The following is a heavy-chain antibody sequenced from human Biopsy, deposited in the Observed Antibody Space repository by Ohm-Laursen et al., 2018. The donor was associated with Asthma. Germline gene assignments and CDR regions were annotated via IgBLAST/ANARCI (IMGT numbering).Heavy chain of an antibody. Sequence: SVKVSCKTSGYTSNSAGITWVRQAPGQGFEWMGWISVYNGNTKVAQKLQDRVTMITDTSTSTAYMELRSLRSDDTAVYFCARAVDYSHYYGIDVWGQGTTVTVS. D-gene: IGHD3-10*01. V-gene: IGHV1-18*01. CDR3: ARAVDYSHYYGIDV. J-gene: IGHJ6*02. CDR2: ISVYNGNT. CDR1: GYTSNSAG.